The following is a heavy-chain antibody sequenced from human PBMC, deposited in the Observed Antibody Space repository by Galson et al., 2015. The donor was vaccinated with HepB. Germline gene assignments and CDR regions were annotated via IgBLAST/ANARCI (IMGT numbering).Heavy chain of an antibody. CDR3: AKMGKYFENSAQWAYFDF. CDR1: GSIFDSGG. J-gene: IGHJ4*02. Sequence: SVKVSCKASGPASGSIFDSGGFSWVRQAPGQGLEWMGGIIPHLGSVRYAQNFEGRVTLTADKSTTTAYMELSSLTSEDTAIYYCAKMGKYFENSAQWAYFDFWGQGTLVTVSS. CDR2: IIPHLGSV. D-gene: IGHD3-9*01. V-gene: IGHV1-69*10.